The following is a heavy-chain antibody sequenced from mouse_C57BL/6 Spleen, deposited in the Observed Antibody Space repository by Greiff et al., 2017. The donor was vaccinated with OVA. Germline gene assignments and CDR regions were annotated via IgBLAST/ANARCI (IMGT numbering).Heavy chain of an antibody. CDR2: IRSKGNNYAT. V-gene: IGHV10-1*01. J-gene: IGHJ2*01. Sequence: EVQRVESGGGLVQPTGSLKLSCAASGFSFNTYAMSWFSQAPGKGLEGVARIRSKGNNYATYQADSVQVRFTISREDSESMLYLQMTYLKSEDTAIYYCVRYDVGYFAYWCQGTTLTVSS. CDR3: VRYDVGYFAY. CDR1: GFSFNTYA. D-gene: IGHD2-3*01.